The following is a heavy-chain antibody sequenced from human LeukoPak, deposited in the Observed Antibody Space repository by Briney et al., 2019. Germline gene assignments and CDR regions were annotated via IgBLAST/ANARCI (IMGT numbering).Heavy chain of an antibody. CDR2: IYYSGSA. J-gene: IGHJ4*02. CDR3: ARIEMAAITIDH. V-gene: IGHV4-30-4*08. D-gene: IGHD5-24*01. CDR1: GGFIISGDYY. Sequence: SETLSLTCTVSGGFIISGDYYWSWIRQPPGKGLEWIGYIYYSGSAYYNPSLKSRVTISVDTSKNQFSLKLTSVTAADTAVYYCARIEMAAITIDHWGQGTLVTVSA.